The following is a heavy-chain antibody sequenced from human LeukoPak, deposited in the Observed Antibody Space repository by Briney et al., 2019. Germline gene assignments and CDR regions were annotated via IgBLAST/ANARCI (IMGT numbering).Heavy chain of an antibody. CDR1: GFTFSSYS. Sequence: GGSLRLSCAASGFTFSSYSMNWVRQASGKGLEWVSSISSSSSYIYYADSVKGRFTISRDNAKNSLYLQMNSLRAEDTAVYYCARGAGFGDYSNDFDYWGQGTLVTASS. CDR2: ISSSSSYI. V-gene: IGHV3-21*01. J-gene: IGHJ4*02. D-gene: IGHD4-11*01. CDR3: ARGAGFGDYSNDFDY.